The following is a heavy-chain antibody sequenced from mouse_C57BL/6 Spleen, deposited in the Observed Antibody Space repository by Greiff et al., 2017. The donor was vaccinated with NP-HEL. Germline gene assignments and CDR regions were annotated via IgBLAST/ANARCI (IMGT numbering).Heavy chain of an antibody. CDR3: ARAYDYDVFAY. D-gene: IGHD2-4*01. Sequence: QVQLKQSGAELVKPGASVKISCKASGYAFSSYWMNWVKQRPGKGLEWIGQIYPGDGDTNYNGKVKGKATLTADKSSSTAYMQLSCLTSEDSAVYFCARAYDYDVFAYWGQGTLVTVSA. V-gene: IGHV1-80*01. CDR1: GYAFSSYW. J-gene: IGHJ3*01. CDR2: IYPGDGDT.